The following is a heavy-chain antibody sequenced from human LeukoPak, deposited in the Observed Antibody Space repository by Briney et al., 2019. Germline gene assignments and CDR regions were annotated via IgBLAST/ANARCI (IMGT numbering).Heavy chain of an antibody. D-gene: IGHD1-26*01. CDR1: GFTFSSYA. Sequence: PGESLRLSCATSGFTFSSYAMSWVRQAPGKGLEWVSAISGSGGSTYHADSVKGRFTISRDKSKNTLYPQMNSVRAEDTAVYYCAKGIQWELPLEYWGQGTLVTVSS. J-gene: IGHJ4*02. CDR2: ISGSGGST. V-gene: IGHV3-23*01. CDR3: AKGIQWELPLEY.